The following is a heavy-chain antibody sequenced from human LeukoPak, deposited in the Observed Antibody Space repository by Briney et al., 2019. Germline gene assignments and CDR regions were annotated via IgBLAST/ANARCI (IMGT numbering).Heavy chain of an antibody. J-gene: IGHJ4*02. V-gene: IGHV3-23*01. D-gene: IGHD1-26*01. Sequence: AGGSLRLSCAASGFTFSSYAMSWVRQAPGKGLEWVSAISGSGGSTYYADSVKGRFTISRDNSKNTLYLQMNSLRAGDTAVYYCAKDPYSGSYFDYWGQGTLVTVSS. CDR3: AKDPYSGSYFDY. CDR2: ISGSGGST. CDR1: GFTFSSYA.